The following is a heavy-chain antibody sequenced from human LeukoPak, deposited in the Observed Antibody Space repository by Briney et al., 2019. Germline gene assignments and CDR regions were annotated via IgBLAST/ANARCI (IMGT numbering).Heavy chain of an antibody. Sequence: PGRSLRLSCAASGFTFDDYAMHWVRQAPGKGLEWVSGISWNSGSIGYADSVKGRFTISRDNAKNSLYLQMNSLRAEDTALYCCAKLSVAGTLDYWGQGTLVTVSS. D-gene: IGHD6-19*01. CDR2: ISWNSGSI. CDR3: AKLSVAGTLDY. CDR1: GFTFDDYA. J-gene: IGHJ4*02. V-gene: IGHV3-9*01.